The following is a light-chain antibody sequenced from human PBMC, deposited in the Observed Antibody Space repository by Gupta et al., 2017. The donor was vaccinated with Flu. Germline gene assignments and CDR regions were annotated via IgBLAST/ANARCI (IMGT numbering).Light chain of an antibody. V-gene: IGKV3-15*01. Sequence: EIVMTQSPATLSVSLGERVTLSCRASQSVSTNLAWYQQTPGQAPRLLIYGASTRATGIPARFSGSGYGTEFTLTIGSRQSEDFAVYYCQQNNDWPPWTFGQGTKVEIK. CDR2: GAS. J-gene: IGKJ1*01. CDR1: QSVSTN. CDR3: QQNNDWPPWT.